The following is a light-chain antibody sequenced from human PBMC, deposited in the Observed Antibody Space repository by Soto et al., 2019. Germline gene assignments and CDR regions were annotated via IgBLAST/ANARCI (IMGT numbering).Light chain of an antibody. CDR3: EQYFSSPIT. V-gene: IGKV3-20*01. J-gene: IGKJ4*02. CDR1: QRVSSTS. Sequence: EIVLTQSPGTLSLSQGGRSTLSCRSSQRVSSTSLPWYQQKPGQAPRLLINDPSSRDTGIPDRFSGSGTVADFTLNISRLEPVDFVVYYSEQYFSSPITFGGGTKVDIK. CDR2: DPS.